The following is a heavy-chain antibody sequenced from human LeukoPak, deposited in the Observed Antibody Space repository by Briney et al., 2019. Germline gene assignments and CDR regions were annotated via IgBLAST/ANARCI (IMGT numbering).Heavy chain of an antibody. Sequence: SETLSLTCTVSGGSISSYYWSWIRQPAGKGLEWIGRIYTSGSTKYNPSLKSRVTMSVDTSKNQFSLKLSSVTAADTAVYYCARDKSGSYPPYYYYYYMDVWGKGTTVTVSS. J-gene: IGHJ6*03. CDR3: ARDKSGSYPPYYYYYYMDV. D-gene: IGHD1-26*01. CDR1: GGSISSYY. CDR2: IYTSGST. V-gene: IGHV4-4*07.